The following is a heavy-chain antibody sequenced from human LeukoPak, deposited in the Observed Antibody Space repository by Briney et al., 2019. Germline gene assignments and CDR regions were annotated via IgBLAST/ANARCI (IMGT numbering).Heavy chain of an antibody. D-gene: IGHD4-11*01. CDR2: ISAHNGNT. V-gene: IGHV1-18*01. Sequence: GASVKVSCKASGYIFTSYGIIWVRQAPGQGLQWMGWISAHNGNTNYAQKLQGRVTMTTDTSTSTVYMELRSLRSDDTAVYYCARAQTTLLLDYWDQGTLVTVSS. J-gene: IGHJ4*02. CDR1: GYIFTSYG. CDR3: ARAQTTLLLDY.